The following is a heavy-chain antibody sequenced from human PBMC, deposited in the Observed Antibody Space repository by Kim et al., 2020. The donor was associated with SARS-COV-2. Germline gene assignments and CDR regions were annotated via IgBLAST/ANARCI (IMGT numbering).Heavy chain of an antibody. Sequence: GGSMRLSCVASGFSVRTNYMSWVRQAPGKGPEWVSVIYSGGTTNYADSVKGRFTISRDNSKNTLYLQMNSLRADDTAVYYCARTIAAGNWGQGTLVTVSS. CDR2: IYSGGTT. J-gene: IGHJ4*02. CDR3: ARTIAAGN. CDR1: GFSVRTNY. V-gene: IGHV3-53*01. D-gene: IGHD6-13*01.